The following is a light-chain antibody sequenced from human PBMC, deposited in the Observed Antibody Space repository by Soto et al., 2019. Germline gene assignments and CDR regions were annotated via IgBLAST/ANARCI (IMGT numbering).Light chain of an antibody. CDR3: QFYDSSLSV. V-gene: IGLV1-40*01. J-gene: IGLJ1*01. CDR2: GNS. CDR1: SSNIGAGYD. Sequence: QSALTQPPSVSGAPGQRVTISCTGSSSNIGAGYDVHWYQQLPGTAPKLLIYGNSNRPSGVPDRFSGSKSGTSASLAITGLQVYDDAASSCQFYDSSLSVFGTGNNVTV.